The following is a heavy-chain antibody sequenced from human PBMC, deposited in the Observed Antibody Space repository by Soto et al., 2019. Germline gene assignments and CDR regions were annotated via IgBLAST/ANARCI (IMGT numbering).Heavy chain of an antibody. CDR3: ARTTGLGYCSSTSCFSMFDY. CDR2: IYDSGST. Sequence: SETLSLTCTVSGGSISSYSWSWIRQPPGKGLEWIGYIYDSGSTNYNPSLKSRVTISVDTSKNQFSLKLSSVTAADTAVYYCARTTGLGYCSSTSCFSMFDYWGQGTLVTVSS. D-gene: IGHD2-2*01. CDR1: GGSISSYS. V-gene: IGHV4-59*01. J-gene: IGHJ4*02.